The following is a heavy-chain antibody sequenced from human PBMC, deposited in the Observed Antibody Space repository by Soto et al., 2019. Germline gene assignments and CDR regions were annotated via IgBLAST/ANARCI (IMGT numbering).Heavy chain of an antibody. CDR1: SFSGHY. D-gene: IGHD3-9*01. V-gene: IGHV4-34*01. CDR3: ARSVSILYYFDS. CDR2: INHSGNT. Sequence: SFSGHYWSWIRQPPGKGLEWIGEINHSGNTNYNPSLKSRVTISVDTSKNQFSLKLSSVTAAHTALYYFARSVSILYYFDSWAQGTLVTVSS. J-gene: IGHJ4*02.